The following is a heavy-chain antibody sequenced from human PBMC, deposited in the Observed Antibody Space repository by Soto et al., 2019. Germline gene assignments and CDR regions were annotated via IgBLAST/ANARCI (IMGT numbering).Heavy chain of an antibody. CDR3: AGNTPLFN. D-gene: IGHD2-2*02. Sequence: ESVGGVVQPGRSLELSCEASGFNFNNYPMHWVRQAPGKGLEWVAVIWYDGTEKFYADSLKGRFTISRDNSKNTLFLQMNSLRAEDTAVYYCAGNTPLFNWGQGTLVTVSS. V-gene: IGHV3-33*01. CDR1: GFNFNNYP. CDR2: IWYDGTEK. J-gene: IGHJ1*01.